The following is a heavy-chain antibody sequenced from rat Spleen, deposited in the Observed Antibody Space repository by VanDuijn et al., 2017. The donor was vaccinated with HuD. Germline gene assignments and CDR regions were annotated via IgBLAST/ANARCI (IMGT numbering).Heavy chain of an antibody. J-gene: IGHJ3*01. CDR3: TRDHSFWGGYYPGGFAY. CDR1: GFSLMDYS. CDR2: MKYDGDT. D-gene: IGHD1-12*02. Sequence: QVQLKESGPGLVQPSQTLSLTCTVSGFSLMDYSVHWVRQPPGKGLEWMGRMKYDGDTYYNSALKSRLSISRDTSKSQVFLKMNSLQTEDTAIYYCTRDHSFWGGYYPGGFAYWGQGTLVTVSS. V-gene: IGHV2S30*01.